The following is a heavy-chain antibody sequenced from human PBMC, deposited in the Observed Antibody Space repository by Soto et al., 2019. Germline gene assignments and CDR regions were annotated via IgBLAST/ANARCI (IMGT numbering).Heavy chain of an antibody. Sequence: GGSLRLSCAASGFTFSSYAMSWVRQAPGKGLEWVSAISGSGGSTYYADSVKGRFTISRDNSKNTLYLQMNSLRAEDTAVYYCAKDLAVDYYYYMDVWGKGTTVTVSS. D-gene: IGHD2-15*01. V-gene: IGHV3-23*01. CDR3: AKDLAVDYYYYMDV. CDR2: ISGSGGST. CDR1: GFTFSSYA. J-gene: IGHJ6*03.